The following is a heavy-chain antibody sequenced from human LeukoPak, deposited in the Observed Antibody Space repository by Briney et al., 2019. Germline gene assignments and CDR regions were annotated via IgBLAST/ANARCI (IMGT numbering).Heavy chain of an antibody. CDR1: GFTFSSYA. CDR2: ISGSGGST. J-gene: IGHJ4*02. D-gene: IGHD3-10*01. CDR3: AKDMRRGFITGSSFDC. V-gene: IGHV3-23*01. Sequence: PGGSLRLSCAASGFTFSSYAMSWVRQAPGKGLEWVSAISGSGGSTYYADSVKGRFTISRDNSKNTLYLQMNSLRAEDTAVYYCAKDMRRGFITGSSFDCWGQGTLVTVSS.